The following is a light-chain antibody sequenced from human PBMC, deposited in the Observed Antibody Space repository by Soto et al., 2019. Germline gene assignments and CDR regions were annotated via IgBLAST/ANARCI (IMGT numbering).Light chain of an antibody. Sequence: DIQMTQSPSTLSASVGDRVTITCRASQSISSWLAWYQQKPGKAPKLLIYDASSLESGVPSRFSGSGSGTEFTLTFSSLQPDDFATYYCQQYNSYPSTFGPGTKVDIK. J-gene: IGKJ3*01. CDR3: QQYNSYPST. CDR2: DAS. V-gene: IGKV1-5*01. CDR1: QSISSW.